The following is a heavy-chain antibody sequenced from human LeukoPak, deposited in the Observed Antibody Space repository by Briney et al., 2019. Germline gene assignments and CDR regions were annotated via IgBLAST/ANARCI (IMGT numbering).Heavy chain of an antibody. V-gene: IGHV3-23*01. CDR2: ISNNGGRT. CDR3: ARDEDTSALSEY. CDR1: GFSFSSNT. J-gene: IGHJ4*02. Sequence: PGGSLRLSCAGSGFSFSSNTMSWLRQAPGRGLEWVSAISNNGGRTDYADSVKGRFTISRDNSKSTLYLHMDSLRAEDTAVYYCARDEDTSALSEYWGQGTLVTVSS. D-gene: IGHD2/OR15-2a*01.